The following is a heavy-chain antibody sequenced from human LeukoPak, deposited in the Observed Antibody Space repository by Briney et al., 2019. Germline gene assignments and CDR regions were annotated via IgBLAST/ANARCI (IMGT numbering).Heavy chain of an antibody. V-gene: IGHV3-23*01. Sequence: GGSLRLPCAASGFTFSSYAMSWVRQAPGKGLEWVSAISGSGGSTYYADSVKGRFTISRGNSKNTLYLQMNSLRAEDTAVYYCAKVWGSSWSQVDYWGQGTLVTVSS. CDR2: ISGSGGST. J-gene: IGHJ4*02. CDR1: GFTFSSYA. CDR3: AKVWGSSWSQVDY. D-gene: IGHD6-13*01.